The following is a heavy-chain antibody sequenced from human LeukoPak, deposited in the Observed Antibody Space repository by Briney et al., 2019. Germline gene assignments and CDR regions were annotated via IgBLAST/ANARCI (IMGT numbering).Heavy chain of an antibody. V-gene: IGHV3-30-3*01. CDR2: ISYDGSNK. Sequence: PGGSLRLSCAASGSTFSSYAMHWVRQAPGKGLEWVAVISYDGSNKYYADSVKGRFTISRDNSKNTLYLQMNSLRAEDTAVYYCARATLVKLLWFGEGTAFDIWGQGTKVTVSS. CDR3: ARATLVKLLWFGEGTAFDI. J-gene: IGHJ3*02. CDR1: GSTFSSYA. D-gene: IGHD3-10*01.